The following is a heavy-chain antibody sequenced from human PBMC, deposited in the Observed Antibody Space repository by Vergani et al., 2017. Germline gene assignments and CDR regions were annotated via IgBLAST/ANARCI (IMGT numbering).Heavy chain of an antibody. J-gene: IGHJ6*03. CDR2: ISAYNGNT. CDR1: GYTFTGYY. Sequence: QVQLVQSGAEVKKPGSSVKVSCKASGYTFTGYYMHWVRQAPGQGLEWMGWISAYNGNTNYAQKLQGIVTMTTDTSTSTAYMELRSLRSDDTAVYYCARDGIVGATDYYYYYMDVWGKGTTVTVSS. D-gene: IGHD1-26*01. CDR3: ARDGIVGATDYYYYYMDV. V-gene: IGHV1-18*04.